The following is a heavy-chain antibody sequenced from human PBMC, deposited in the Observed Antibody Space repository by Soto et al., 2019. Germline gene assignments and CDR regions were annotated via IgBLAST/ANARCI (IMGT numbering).Heavy chain of an antibody. Sequence: QLVETGGGLIQPGTSLTLSCAASGFSVSRNYMTWVRQAPGKGLEWVSFVCSGGATFYADSVKGRFILSRDDSQNTMYLQMNNLRAEDTAVYYCARVPGRLWGRGTLVTVAS. V-gene: IGHV3-53*02. CDR2: VCSGGAT. J-gene: IGHJ4*02. D-gene: IGHD3-10*01. CDR3: ARVPGRL. CDR1: GFSVSRNY.